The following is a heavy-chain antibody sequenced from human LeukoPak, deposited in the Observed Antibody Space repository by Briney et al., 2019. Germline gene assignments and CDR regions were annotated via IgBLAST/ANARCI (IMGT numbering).Heavy chain of an antibody. D-gene: IGHD4-17*01. CDR2: ISGNAGST. Sequence: GGPLRLSCAASGFTLSSYAMSWVRQAPGKGLEWVSLISGNAGSTYYADSVKGRFTISRDNAKNSLYLQMNSLRAEDTAVYYCARDLDYGEFDYWGQGTLVTVSS. CDR1: GFTLSSYA. CDR3: ARDLDYGEFDY. J-gene: IGHJ4*02. V-gene: IGHV3-23*01.